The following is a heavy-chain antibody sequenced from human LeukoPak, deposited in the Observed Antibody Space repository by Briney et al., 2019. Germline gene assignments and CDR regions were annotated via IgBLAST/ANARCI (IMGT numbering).Heavy chain of an antibody. D-gene: IGHD5-12*01. CDR2: IYSGGST. CDR3: ARSAGIAATIVLGY. CDR1: GFTVSSNY. V-gene: IGHV3-66*01. J-gene: IGHJ4*02. Sequence: GGSLRLSCTASGFTVSSNYMSWVRQAPGKGLEWVSLIYSGGSTYYADPVKGRFTISRDNSKNSLYLEMNSLRVEDTAVYYCARSAGIAATIVLGYWGQGTLVTVSS.